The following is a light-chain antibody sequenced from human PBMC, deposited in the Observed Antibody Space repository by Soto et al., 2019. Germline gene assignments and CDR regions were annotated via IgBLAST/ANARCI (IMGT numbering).Light chain of an antibody. J-gene: IGKJ4*01. V-gene: IGKV3-11*01. CDR3: QQHINRLS. CDR1: QSVSNY. CDR2: DAS. Sequence: EIVLTQSPATLSLSPGERTTLSCRASQSVSNYLAWYQQKPGQAPRLLIYDASNRATGIPARFSGSGSGTDFTLTISTLAPEGFAVYYCQQHINRLSFGGGTKVEIK.